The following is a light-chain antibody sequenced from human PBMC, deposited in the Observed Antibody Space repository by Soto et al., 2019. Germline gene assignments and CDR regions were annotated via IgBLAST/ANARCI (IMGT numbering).Light chain of an antibody. CDR2: GAS. CDR3: QHYDNTPPSVT. J-gene: IGKJ3*01. CDR1: QSVSSDY. V-gene: IGKV3-20*01. Sequence: EIVLTQSPDTLSLSPGERATLSCRASQSVSSDYLVWYQQKPGLPPRLLIYGASRRATGIPDRFSGSGSGTDFLLTISRLEPEDFAVYYCQHYDNTPPSVTFGPGTKVDIK.